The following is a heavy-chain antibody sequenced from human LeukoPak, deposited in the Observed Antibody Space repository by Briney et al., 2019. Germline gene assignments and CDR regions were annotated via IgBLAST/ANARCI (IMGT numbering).Heavy chain of an antibody. CDR2: INPSGGST. V-gene: IGHV1-46*01. D-gene: IGHD3-22*01. Sequence: ASVKVSCKASGYTFTSYYMHWVRQAPGQGLEWMGIINPSGGSTSYAQKFQGRVTMTRDTSTSTVYMELSSLRSEDTAVYYCARGSRKGYYDSSGYLEGFDYWGQGTLVTVSS. J-gene: IGHJ4*02. CDR1: GYTFTSYY. CDR3: ARGSRKGYYDSSGYLEGFDY.